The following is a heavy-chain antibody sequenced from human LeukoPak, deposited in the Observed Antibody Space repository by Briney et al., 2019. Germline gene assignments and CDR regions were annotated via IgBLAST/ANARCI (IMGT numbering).Heavy chain of an antibody. V-gene: IGHV4-34*01. CDR2: INHSGRT. Sequence: SETLSLTCAVYGGSFSGYYWSWIRQPPGKGLEWIGEINHSGRTNYNPSLKSRVTISVDTSKNQFSLKLSSVTAADTAVYYCARRYSYGPHYFDYWGQGTLVTVSS. CDR1: GGSFSGYY. J-gene: IGHJ4*02. D-gene: IGHD5-18*01. CDR3: ARRYSYGPHYFDY.